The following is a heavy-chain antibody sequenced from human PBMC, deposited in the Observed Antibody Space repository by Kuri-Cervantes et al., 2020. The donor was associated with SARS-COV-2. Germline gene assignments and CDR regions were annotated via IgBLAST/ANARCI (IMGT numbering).Heavy chain of an antibody. Sequence: SVKVSCKASGYTFSSYGINWVRQAPGQGLEWMGGIIPIFGTANYAQKFQGRVTITADESTSTAYMELSSLRSEDTAVYYCAREGRDDGGNSLTSMGYFDYWGQGTLVTVSS. CDR3: AREGRDDGGNSLTSMGYFDY. D-gene: IGHD4-23*01. CDR1: GYTFSSYG. J-gene: IGHJ4*02. V-gene: IGHV1-69*13. CDR2: IIPIFGTA.